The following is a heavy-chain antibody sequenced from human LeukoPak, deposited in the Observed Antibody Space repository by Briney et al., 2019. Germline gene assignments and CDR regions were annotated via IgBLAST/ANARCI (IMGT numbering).Heavy chain of an antibody. J-gene: IGHJ4*02. V-gene: IGHV3-7*01. Sequence: GVSLRLYCVASGFSFSSYWMSWVRQTPGKGLEWVANIKQEGSDRDYVDSVTGRFTISRDNAMNSLYLQMNSLRVEDTAVYYCAGDPGIAAAGTVGYFDSWGQGILVTVSS. CDR2: IKQEGSDR. CDR3: AGDPGIAAAGTVGYFDS. CDR1: GFSFSSYW. D-gene: IGHD6-13*01.